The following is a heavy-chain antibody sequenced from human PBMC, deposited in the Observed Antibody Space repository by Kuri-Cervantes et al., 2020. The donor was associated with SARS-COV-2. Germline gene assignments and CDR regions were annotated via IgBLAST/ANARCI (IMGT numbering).Heavy chain of an antibody. CDR1: GGSISSYY. D-gene: IGHD4-17*01. J-gene: IGHJ4*02. CDR2: IYYSGST. CDR3: AREPQYGDFFNY. V-gene: IGHV4-59*01. Sequence: SETLSLTCTVSGGSISSYYWSWIRQPPGKGLEWIGYIYYSGSTNYNPSLKSRVTISVDTSKNQFSLKLSSVTAADTAVYYCAREPQYGDFFNYWGQGTLVTVSS.